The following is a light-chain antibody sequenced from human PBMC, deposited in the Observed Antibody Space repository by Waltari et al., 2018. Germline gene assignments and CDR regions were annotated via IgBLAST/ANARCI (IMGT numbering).Light chain of an antibody. CDR2: EGS. J-gene: IGLJ1*01. CDR3: CSYAGGSTYV. CDR1: SSDVGSYNL. Sequence: QSALTQPASVSVSPAQSVTISPTARSSDVGSYNLVSWYQQHPGKAPKLMIYEGSKRPSGVSNRFSGSKSGNTASLTISGLQAEDEADYYCCSYAGGSTYVFGTGTKVTVL. V-gene: IGLV2-23*01.